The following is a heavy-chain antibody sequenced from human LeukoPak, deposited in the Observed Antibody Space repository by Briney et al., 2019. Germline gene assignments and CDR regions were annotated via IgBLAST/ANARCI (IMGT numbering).Heavy chain of an antibody. CDR3: ARDAKVDTAMVNYYYYYMDV. V-gene: IGHV3-23*01. J-gene: IGHJ6*03. D-gene: IGHD5-18*01. Sequence: GGSLRLSCAASGFTFSSYAMSWVRQAPGKGLEWVSSISGSGGSTYFADSVKGRFTISRDNSKNTLYLQMNSLRAEDTAVYYCARDAKVDTAMVNYYYYYMDVWGKGTTVTISS. CDR1: GFTFSSYA. CDR2: ISGSGGST.